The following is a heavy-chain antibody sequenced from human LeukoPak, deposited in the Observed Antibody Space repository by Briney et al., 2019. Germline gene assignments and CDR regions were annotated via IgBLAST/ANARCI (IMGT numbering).Heavy chain of an antibody. Sequence: PGGSLRLSCAASGFTFSSYGMHWVRQAPGKGLEWVAFIRYDGSNKYYADSVKGRFTISRDNSKNTLYLQMNGLRAEDTAVYYCAKDRRSLGLEYFQHWGQDILVTVSA. CDR2: IRYDGSNK. V-gene: IGHV3-30*02. D-gene: IGHD7-27*01. CDR3: AKDRRSLGLEYFQH. CDR1: GFTFSSYG. J-gene: IGHJ1*01.